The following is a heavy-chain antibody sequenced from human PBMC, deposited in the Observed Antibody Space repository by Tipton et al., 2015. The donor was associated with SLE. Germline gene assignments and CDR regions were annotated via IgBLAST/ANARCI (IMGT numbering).Heavy chain of an antibody. Sequence: TLSLTCAVYGGSFSGYYWSWIRQPPGKGLEWIGEINHSGSTNYNPSLKSRVTISVDTSKNQFSLKLSSVTAADTAVYYCARELRAGYLDAWGQEPLVTVPS. V-gene: IGHV4-34*01. CDR1: GGSFSGYY. J-gene: IGHJ4*02. D-gene: IGHD3-10*01. CDR3: ARELRAGYLDA. CDR2: INHSGST.